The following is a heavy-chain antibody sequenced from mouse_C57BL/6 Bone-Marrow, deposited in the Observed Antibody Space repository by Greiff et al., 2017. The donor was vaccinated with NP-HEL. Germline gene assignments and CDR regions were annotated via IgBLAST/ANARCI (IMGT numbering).Heavy chain of an antibody. V-gene: IGHV1-69*01. CDR2: IDPSDSYT. J-gene: IGHJ3*01. D-gene: IGHD2-3*01. Sequence: QVQLQQPGAELVMPGASVKLSCKASGYTFTSYWMHWVKQRPGQGLEWIGEIDPSDSYTNYNQKFKGKSTLTVDKSSSTAYMQLSSLTSEDSAVYYCATGGYYRTWFAYWGQGTLVTVSA. CDR3: ATGGYYRTWFAY. CDR1: GYTFTSYW.